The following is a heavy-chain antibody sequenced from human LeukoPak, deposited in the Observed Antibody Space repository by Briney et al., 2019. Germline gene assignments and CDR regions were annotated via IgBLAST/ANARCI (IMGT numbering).Heavy chain of an antibody. CDR3: AVLRRDYYDSSEY. CDR1: GGSFSGYY. J-gene: IGHJ4*02. D-gene: IGHD3-22*01. Sequence: SSETLSLTCAVYGGSFSGYYWSWIRQPPGKGLEWIGEINHSGSTNYNPSLKSRVTISVDTSKSQFSLKLSSVTAADTAVYYCAVLRRDYYDSSEYWGQGTLVTVSS. CDR2: INHSGST. V-gene: IGHV4-34*01.